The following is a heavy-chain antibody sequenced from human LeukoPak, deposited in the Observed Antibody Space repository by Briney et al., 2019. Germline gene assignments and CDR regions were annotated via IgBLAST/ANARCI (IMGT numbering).Heavy chain of an antibody. CDR2: IYYSGST. Sequence: PSETLSLTCTVSGGSISSYYWSWIRQPPGKRLEWIGYIYYSGSTSYNPSLKSRVTISVDTSKNQFSLKLSSVTAADTAVYYCARLGYCSSTSCYLDYWGQGTLVTVSS. D-gene: IGHD2-2*01. J-gene: IGHJ4*02. V-gene: IGHV4-59*01. CDR3: ARLGYCSSTSCYLDY. CDR1: GGSISSYY.